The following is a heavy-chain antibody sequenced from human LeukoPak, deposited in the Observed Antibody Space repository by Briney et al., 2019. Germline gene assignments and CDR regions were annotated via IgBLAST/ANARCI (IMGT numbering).Heavy chain of an antibody. V-gene: IGHV6-1*01. Sequence: SQTLSLTCAISGDSVSSNSVAWNWIRQSPSRGLEWLGRTYYRSKWYSDYAVSVKRRITINPDTSKNQFSLQLNSVTPEDTAVYYCARGATSVTTWFDPWGQGTLVTVSS. J-gene: IGHJ5*02. CDR2: TYYRSKWYS. CDR3: ARGATSVTTWFDP. CDR1: GDSVSSNSVA. D-gene: IGHD4-17*01.